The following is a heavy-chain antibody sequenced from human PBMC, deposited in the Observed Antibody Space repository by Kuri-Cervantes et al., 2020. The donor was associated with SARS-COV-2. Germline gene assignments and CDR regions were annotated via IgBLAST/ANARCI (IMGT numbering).Heavy chain of an antibody. V-gene: IGHV4-59*12. CDR3: ARGEGIVLVVYALAFDI. Sequence: SETLSLTCTVSGGSISTYYWSWIRQPPGKGLEWIGYLYYSGSTNYNPSLKSRVTISLDTSKNQFSLKLSSVTAADTAVYYCARGEGIVLVVYALAFDIWGQGTMVTVSS. CDR1: GGSISTYY. J-gene: IGHJ3*02. D-gene: IGHD2-8*02. CDR2: LYYSGST.